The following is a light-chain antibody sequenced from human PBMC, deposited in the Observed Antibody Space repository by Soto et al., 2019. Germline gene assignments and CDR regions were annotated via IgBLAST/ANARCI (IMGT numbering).Light chain of an antibody. CDR1: QSVSNNY. CDR3: QQYGSSPPYT. Sequence: VLTQSPGTLALSPGERATLSCRASQSVSNNYFAWYQQKPGQAPRLLIFGSSDRATGIPDRFSGSGSGTDFTLTISRLESEDFAVYYCQQYGSSPPYTFGQGTKLEIK. CDR2: GSS. J-gene: IGKJ2*01. V-gene: IGKV3-20*01.